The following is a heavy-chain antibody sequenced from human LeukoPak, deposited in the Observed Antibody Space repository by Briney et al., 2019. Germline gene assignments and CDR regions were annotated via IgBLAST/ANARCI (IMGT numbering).Heavy chain of an antibody. J-gene: IGHJ4*02. Sequence: PSETLSLTCSVSGGSISSYYWSWIRQPAGKGLEWIGRIYTSGSTNYNPSLKSRVTISVDTSKNQFSLKLSSVTAADTAVYYCARDLQRGYSSGWYRGVDYWGQGTLVTVSS. CDR2: IYTSGST. V-gene: IGHV4-4*07. D-gene: IGHD6-19*01. CDR3: ARDLQRGYSSGWYRGVDY. CDR1: GGSISSYY.